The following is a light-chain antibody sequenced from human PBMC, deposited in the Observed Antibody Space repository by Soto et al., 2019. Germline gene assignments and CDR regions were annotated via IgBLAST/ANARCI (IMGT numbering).Light chain of an antibody. J-gene: IGLJ1*01. Sequence: QSVLTQPASVSGSPGQSISISCTGTSSDVGGYNYVSWYQQHPGKAPKLLIYEVSDRPPGVSDRFSGSKSGNTASLTISRLQSEDEADYYCNSYTAMNTRGFGTGTKLTVL. CDR2: EVS. CDR1: SSDVGGYNY. CDR3: NSYTAMNTRG. V-gene: IGLV2-14*01.